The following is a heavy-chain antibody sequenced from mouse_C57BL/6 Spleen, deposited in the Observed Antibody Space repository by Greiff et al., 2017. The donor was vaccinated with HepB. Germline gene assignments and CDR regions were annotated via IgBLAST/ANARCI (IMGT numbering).Heavy chain of an antibody. CDR3: ARPPLGRGLYFDV. D-gene: IGHD4-1*01. Sequence: EVKLVESGGGLVKPGGSLKLSCAASGFTFSSYAMSWVRQTPEKRLEWVATISDGGSYTDYPDNVKGRFTISRDNAKNNLYLQMSHLKSEDTAMYYCARPPLGRGLYFDVWGTGTTVTVSS. V-gene: IGHV5-4*03. CDR1: GFTFSSYA. J-gene: IGHJ1*03. CDR2: ISDGGSYT.